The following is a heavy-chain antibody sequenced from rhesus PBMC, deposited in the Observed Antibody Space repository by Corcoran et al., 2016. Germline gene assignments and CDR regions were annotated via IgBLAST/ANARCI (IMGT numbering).Heavy chain of an antibody. CDR1: GSSTSTNGTG. D-gene: IGHD3-9*01. J-gene: IGHJ4*01. Sequence: QATLKESGPALVKPTQTLTLTCTFSGSSTSTNGTGVGWIPHAPGKALEWLGSIYWNDSKYYSTSLKSRLTISKDTSKNQVVLTMTNMDPVDTATYYCARVVRITRMITVTITPFDYWGQGVLVTVSS. CDR2: IYWNDSK. CDR3: ARVVRITRMITVTITPFDY. V-gene: IGHV2-95*01.